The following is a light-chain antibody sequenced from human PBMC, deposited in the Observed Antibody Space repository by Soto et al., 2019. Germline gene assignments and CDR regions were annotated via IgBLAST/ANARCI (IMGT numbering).Light chain of an antibody. CDR1: SSNIGSNT. V-gene: IGLV1-44*01. CDR3: AVWDDSLNGYV. CDR2: SNN. J-gene: IGLJ1*01. Sequence: QSVLTRPPSASGTPGQRVTISCSGSSSNIGSNTVNWYQQLPGAAPKPLIQSNNQRPSGVPDRFSGTQSGTSASLAISGLLSEDEAVHYCAVWDDSLNGYVFGSGTKLTVL.